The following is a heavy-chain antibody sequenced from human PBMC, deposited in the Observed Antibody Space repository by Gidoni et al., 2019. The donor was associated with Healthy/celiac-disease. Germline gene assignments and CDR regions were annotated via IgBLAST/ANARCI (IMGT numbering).Heavy chain of an antibody. J-gene: IGHJ6*03. V-gene: IGHV4-31*03. CDR1: GASISSGGYY. D-gene: IGHD4-4*01. Sequence: QVQLQESGPGLVKPSQTLSLTCTVSGASISSGGYYWSWIRQHPGKGLEWIGYIYYSGSTYYNPSLKSRVTISVDTSKNQFSLKLSSVTAADTAVDYCARGAVTTYYYYYMDVWGKGTTVTVSS. CDR3: ARGAVTTYYYYYMDV. CDR2: IYYSGST.